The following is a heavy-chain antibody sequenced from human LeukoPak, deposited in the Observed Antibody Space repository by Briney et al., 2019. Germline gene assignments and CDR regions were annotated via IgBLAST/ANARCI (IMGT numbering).Heavy chain of an antibody. CDR1: GFTFSNYA. CDR2: ISDTGITT. Sequence: GGSLRLSCAASGFTFSNYAMSWVRQAPGKGLEWVSVISDTGITTYYADSVKGRFTISRDNSKNTLYLQMNSLRAEDTAVFYCAKSYSTAWIHYYDYWGQGTLVAVSS. V-gene: IGHV3-23*01. D-gene: IGHD6-19*01. J-gene: IGHJ4*02. CDR3: AKSYSTAWIHYYDY.